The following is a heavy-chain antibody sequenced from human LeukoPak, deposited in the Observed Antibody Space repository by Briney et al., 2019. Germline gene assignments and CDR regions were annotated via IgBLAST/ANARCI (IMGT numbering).Heavy chain of an antibody. V-gene: IGHV3-30-3*01. CDR2: ISYDGSNK. CDR1: GFTFSSYA. J-gene: IGHJ4*02. CDR3: ARVGSSWLMYYFDY. D-gene: IGHD6-13*01. Sequence: GGSLRLSCAASGFTFSSYAMHWVRQAPGKGLEWVAVISYDGSNKYYADSVKGRFTISRDNSKNTLYLQMNSLRAEDTAVYYCARVGSSWLMYYFDYWGQGTLVTVSS.